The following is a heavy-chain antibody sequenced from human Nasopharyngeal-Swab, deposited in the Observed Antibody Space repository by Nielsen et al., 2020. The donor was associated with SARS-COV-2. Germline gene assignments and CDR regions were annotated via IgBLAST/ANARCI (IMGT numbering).Heavy chain of an antibody. CDR1: GYNLTELS. D-gene: IGHD1-26*01. J-gene: IGHJ5*02. CDR3: ATASPIVGADNWFDP. Sequence: ASVKVSCKVSGYNLTELSMHWVRQAPGKGLEWMGGFDPEDGETIYAQKFQGRVTMTEDTSTDTAYMELSSLRSEDTAVYYCATASPIVGADNWFDPWGQGTLVTVSS. CDR2: FDPEDGET. V-gene: IGHV1-24*01.